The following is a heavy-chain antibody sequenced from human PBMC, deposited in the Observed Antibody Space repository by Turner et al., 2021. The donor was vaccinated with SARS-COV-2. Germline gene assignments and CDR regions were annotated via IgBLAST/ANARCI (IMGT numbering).Heavy chain of an antibody. J-gene: IGHJ5*02. Sequence: EVQLVESGGGLVKPGGSLRLSCAASGFTFSNYSMSWVRQAPGKGLEWVSSITSSSRYIYYADSVKGRFTISRDNAKNSLYLQMNSLRAEDTAVYYCARDPITVIRGPHISHNWFDTWGQGTLVTVSS. CDR2: ITSSSRYI. D-gene: IGHD3-10*01. CDR3: ARDPITVIRGPHISHNWFDT. CDR1: GFTFSNYS. V-gene: IGHV3-21*02.